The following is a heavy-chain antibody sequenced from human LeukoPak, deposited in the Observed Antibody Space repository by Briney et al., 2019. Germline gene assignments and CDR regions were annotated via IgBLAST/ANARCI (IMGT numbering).Heavy chain of an antibody. CDR2: IYTSGSK. CDR3: ARRERATVTTSGFGFDY. J-gene: IGHJ4*02. CDR1: GGSISIVMYY. D-gene: IGHD4-17*01. Sequence: SETLSLTCTVSGGSISIVMYYWSWIRRPAGKGLEGIRRIYTSGSKNYNPSLKSRVTISVDPSKKQFSLKLSSVTAAETAVSYCARRERATVTTSGFGFDYWGQGTLVTVSS. V-gene: IGHV4-61*02.